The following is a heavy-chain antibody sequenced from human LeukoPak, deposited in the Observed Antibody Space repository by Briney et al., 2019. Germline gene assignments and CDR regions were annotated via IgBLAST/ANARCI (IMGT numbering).Heavy chain of an antibody. V-gene: IGHV4-59*08. D-gene: IGHD6-13*01. CDR3: ARSKYSSSWYNYYYYGMDV. J-gene: IGHJ6*02. Sequence: SETLSLTCTVSGGSISSYYWSWIRQPPGKGLEWIGYIYYSGSTNYNPSLKSRVTISVDTSKNQFSLKLSSVTAADTAVYYCARSKYSSSWYNYYYYGMDVWGQGTTVTVSS. CDR1: GGSISSYY. CDR2: IYYSGST.